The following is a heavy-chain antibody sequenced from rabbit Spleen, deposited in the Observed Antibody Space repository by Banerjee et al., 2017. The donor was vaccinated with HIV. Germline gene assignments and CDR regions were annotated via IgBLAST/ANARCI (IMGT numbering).Heavy chain of an antibody. D-gene: IGHD1-1*01. Sequence: QLVESGGGLVQPGGSLTLSCKTSGFDFSNYYMNWVRQAPGKGLEWIGYIDPLFGITYYANWVNGRFTISSHNAQNTLYLQLNSLTAADTATYFCVRGASSSGYYSLWGQGTLVTVS. CDR2: IDPLFGIT. J-gene: IGHJ3*01. CDR1: GFDFSNYY. CDR3: VRGASSSGYYSL. V-gene: IGHV1S7*01.